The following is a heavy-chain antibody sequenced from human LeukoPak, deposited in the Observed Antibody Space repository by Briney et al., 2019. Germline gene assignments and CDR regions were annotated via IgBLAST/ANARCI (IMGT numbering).Heavy chain of an antibody. Sequence: ASVKVSCKASGYTFTSYGISWVRQAPGQGLEWMGWISAYNGNTNYAQKLQGRVTMTTDTSTSTAYMELRSLRSDDTAMYYCARDSVAATTQYYYYYYMDVWGKGTTVTVSS. CDR3: ARDSVAATTQYYYYYYMDV. CDR1: GYTFTSYG. CDR2: ISAYNGNT. V-gene: IGHV1-18*01. J-gene: IGHJ6*03. D-gene: IGHD5-24*01.